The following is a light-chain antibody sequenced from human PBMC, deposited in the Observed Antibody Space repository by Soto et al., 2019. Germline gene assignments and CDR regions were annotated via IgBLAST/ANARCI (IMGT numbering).Light chain of an antibody. J-gene: IGKJ4*01. V-gene: IGKV3-15*01. CDR3: QQDNEWPLT. CDR1: QSVSTN. Sequence: ETVMTQSPATLSVSPGERTTLSCGASQSVSTNLAWYQQKPGQVPRLLIYGASTRASDIPARFSGSGSWTEFNFTISSPQSEDGAEYDGQQDNEWPLTLGGGTKVEIE. CDR2: GAS.